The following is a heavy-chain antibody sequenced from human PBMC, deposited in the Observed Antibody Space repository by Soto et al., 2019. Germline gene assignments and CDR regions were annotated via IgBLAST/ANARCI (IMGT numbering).Heavy chain of an antibody. CDR2: ISAYNGNT. Sequence: QVQLVQSGAEVKKPGASVKVSCKASGYTFTSYGISWVRQAPGQGLEWMGWISAYNGNTNYAQKLQGRGTMTTDTSTSTAYMELRSLRSDDTAVYYCAGDKRGSYHSYYYYYGMDVWGQGTTVTVSS. V-gene: IGHV1-18*01. D-gene: IGHD1-26*01. J-gene: IGHJ6*02. CDR1: GYTFTSYG. CDR3: AGDKRGSYHSYYYYYGMDV.